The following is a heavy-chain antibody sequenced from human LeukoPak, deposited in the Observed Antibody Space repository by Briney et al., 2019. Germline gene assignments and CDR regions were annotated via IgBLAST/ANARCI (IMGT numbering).Heavy chain of an antibody. Sequence: GASVKVSCKASGYTFTGYYMHWVRQAPGQGLEWMGWINPNSGGTNYAQKFQGRVTMTRDTSMSTAFMELSSLTSEDTAVYYCARGVNSQGTAMVLFDSWGQGSLVTVSA. CDR3: ARGVNSQGTAMVLFDS. J-gene: IGHJ4*02. CDR2: INPNSGGT. CDR1: GYTFTGYY. D-gene: IGHD5-18*01. V-gene: IGHV1-2*02.